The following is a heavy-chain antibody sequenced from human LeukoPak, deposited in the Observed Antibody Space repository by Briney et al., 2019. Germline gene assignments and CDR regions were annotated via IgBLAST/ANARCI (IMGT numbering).Heavy chain of an antibody. CDR1: GGSISSGGYS. D-gene: IGHD3-10*01. Sequence: SQTLSLTCAVSGGSISSGGYSWTWIRQPPGKGLECIGHVYYSGSTYYNPSLKSRVTISVDTSKNQFSLKLSPVTAADTAVYYCARQGLAVRGIPRKRNWFDPWGQGTLVTVSS. CDR3: ARQGLAVRGIPRKRNWFDP. CDR2: VYYSGST. V-gene: IGHV4-30-2*03. J-gene: IGHJ5*02.